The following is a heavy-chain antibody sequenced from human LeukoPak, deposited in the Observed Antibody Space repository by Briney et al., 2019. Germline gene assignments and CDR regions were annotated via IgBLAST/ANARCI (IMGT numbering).Heavy chain of an antibody. CDR1: GFTFSSYS. CDR3: ASVSIAAAGYLDY. D-gene: IGHD6-13*01. CDR2: ISSSSSYI. V-gene: IGHV3-21*01. J-gene: IGHJ4*02. Sequence: PGGSLRLSCAASGFTFSSYSMNWVRQAPGKGLEWVSSISSSSSYIYYADSVKGRFTISRDNAKNSLYLQMNSLRAEDTAVYYCASVSIAAAGYLDYWGQGTLVTVSS.